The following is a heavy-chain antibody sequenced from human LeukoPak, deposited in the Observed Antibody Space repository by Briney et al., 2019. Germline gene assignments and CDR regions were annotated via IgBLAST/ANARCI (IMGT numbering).Heavy chain of an antibody. V-gene: IGHV3-21*01. Sequence: PGGSLRLSCAASGFTFSIYNMNWVRQAPGRGLEWVSSLCTTSDYIYYADSVKGRFTISRDNARNSLYLQMNSLRAEDTAVYYCVRAGASSGSYFWFDPWGQGTLVTVSS. CDR2: LCTTSDYI. J-gene: IGHJ5*02. CDR1: GFTFSIYN. CDR3: VRAGASSGSYFWFDP. D-gene: IGHD1-26*01.